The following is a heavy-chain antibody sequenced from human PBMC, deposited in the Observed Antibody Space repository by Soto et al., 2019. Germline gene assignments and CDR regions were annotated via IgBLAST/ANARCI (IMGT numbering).Heavy chain of an antibody. Sequence: RASVKVSCKASGGTFSSYAISWVRQAPGQGLEWMGGIIPIFGTANYAQKFQGRVTITADESTSTAYMELSSLRSEDTAVYYCARSGIQLWPKYYFDYWGQGTLVTVSS. D-gene: IGHD5-18*01. J-gene: IGHJ4*02. CDR1: GGTFSSYA. V-gene: IGHV1-69*13. CDR2: IIPIFGTA. CDR3: ARSGIQLWPKYYFDY.